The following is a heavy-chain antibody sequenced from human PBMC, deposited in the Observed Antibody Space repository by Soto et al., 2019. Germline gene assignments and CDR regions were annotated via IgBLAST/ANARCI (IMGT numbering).Heavy chain of an antibody. J-gene: IGHJ4*02. V-gene: IGHV4-31*03. CDR1: GGSISSGGYY. D-gene: IGHD2-2*01. CDR3: ARLDVVVVPAAPDY. CDR2: VAYSGGT. Sequence: PSETLSLTCTVSGGSISSGGYYWSCIRQHPGKGLEWIGYVAYSGGTYYNPSLKTRVAISVDMSKNQFSLRLSSVTAADTAVYYCARLDVVVVPAAPDYWGQGALVTVSS.